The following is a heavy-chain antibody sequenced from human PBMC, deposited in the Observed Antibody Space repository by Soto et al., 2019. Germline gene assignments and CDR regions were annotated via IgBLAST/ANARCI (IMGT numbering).Heavy chain of an antibody. CDR1: GFTFSSYG. D-gene: IGHD2-15*01. V-gene: IGHV3-33*01. CDR3: ARELVVAATGGYYYYYGMDV. J-gene: IGHJ6*02. CDR2: IWYDGSNK. Sequence: GGSLRLSCAASGFTFSSYGMHWVRQAPGKGLEWVAVIWYDGSNKYYADSVKGRFTISRDNSKNTLYLQMNSLRAEDTAVYYCARELVVAATGGYYYYYGMDVWGQGTTVTVSS.